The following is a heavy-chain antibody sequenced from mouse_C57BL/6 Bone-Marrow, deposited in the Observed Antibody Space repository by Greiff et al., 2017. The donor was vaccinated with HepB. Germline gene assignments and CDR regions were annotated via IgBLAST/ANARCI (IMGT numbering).Heavy chain of an antibody. V-gene: IGHV1-61*01. CDR2: IYPSDSET. CDR3: ARYYYGSSYEFAY. D-gene: IGHD1-1*01. J-gene: IGHJ3*01. CDR1: GYTFTSYW. Sequence: QVHVKQPGAELVRPGSSVKLSCKASGYTFTSYWMDWVKQRPGQGLEWIGNIYPSDSETHYNQKFKDKATLTVDKSSSTAYMQLSSLTSEDSAVYYCARYYYGSSYEFAYWGQGTLVTVSA.